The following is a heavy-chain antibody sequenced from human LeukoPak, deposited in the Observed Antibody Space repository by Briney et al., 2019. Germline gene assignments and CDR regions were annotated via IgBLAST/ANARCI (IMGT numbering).Heavy chain of an antibody. D-gene: IGHD3-22*01. CDR1: GFTFSSYW. CDR3: ARDRGYYVFDY. J-gene: IGHJ4*02. Sequence: PGGSLRLSCAASGFTFSSYWMNWARQAPGKGLEWVAHVKPDESEKSYVDSVKGRFTISRDNAQNSLYLQMNSLRAEDTAVYYCARDRGYYVFDYWGQGTLVTVSS. V-gene: IGHV3-7*01. CDR2: VKPDESEK.